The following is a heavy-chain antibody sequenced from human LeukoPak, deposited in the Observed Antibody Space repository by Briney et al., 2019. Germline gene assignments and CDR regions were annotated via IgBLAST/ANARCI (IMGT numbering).Heavy chain of an antibody. Sequence: PGGSLRLSCAASGFTFSSYGMHWVRQAPGKGLEWVAVIWYDGSNKYYADSVKGRFTISRDNSKNTLYLQMNSLRAEDTAVYYRARAWGPYSSSWHYDYWGQGTLVTVSS. V-gene: IGHV3-33*01. D-gene: IGHD6-13*01. CDR3: ARAWGPYSSSWHYDY. CDR1: GFTFSSYG. CDR2: IWYDGSNK. J-gene: IGHJ4*02.